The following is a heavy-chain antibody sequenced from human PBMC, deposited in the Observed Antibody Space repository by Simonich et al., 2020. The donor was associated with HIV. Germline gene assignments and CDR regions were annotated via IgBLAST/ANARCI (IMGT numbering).Heavy chain of an antibody. J-gene: IGHJ4*02. Sequence: QVQLHQWGAGLLKSSETLSLTCAVYGGSFSGYYWNWNRQPPGKGLEWIAEINHGGRTNYNPSLKSRVTILLDTSKNQFSRKLASVTATDTALYYCARSPSENWDYYFDYWSQGTLVTVSS. D-gene: IGHD1-7*01. V-gene: IGHV4-34*01. CDR3: ARSPSENWDYYFDY. CDR1: GGSFSGYY. CDR2: INHGGRT.